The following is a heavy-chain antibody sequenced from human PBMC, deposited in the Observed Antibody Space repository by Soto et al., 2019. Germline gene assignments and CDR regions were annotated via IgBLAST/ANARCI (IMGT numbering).Heavy chain of an antibody. D-gene: IGHD3-9*01. V-gene: IGHV4-31*03. CDR3: ARRSGTDYDILTGYYNELIRTTQINWFDP. CDR2: IYYSGST. J-gene: IGHJ5*02. Sequence: SETLSLTCTVSGGSISSGGYYWSWIRQHPGKGLEWIGYIYYSGSTYYNPSLKSRVTISVDTSKNQFSLKLSSVTAADTAVYYCARRSGTDYDILTGYYNELIRTTQINWFDPWGQGTLVTVSS. CDR1: GGSISSGGYY.